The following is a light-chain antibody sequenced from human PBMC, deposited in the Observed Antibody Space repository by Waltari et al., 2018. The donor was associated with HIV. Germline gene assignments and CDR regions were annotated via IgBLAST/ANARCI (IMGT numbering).Light chain of an antibody. Sequence: QLVLTQSPSASASLGASVRLTCTLSSGHSYYAIAWHQQQPGKGPRYLMKLNYDGSHTKGDGIPDSFSVSGSGAERHLTISSLQSEDEADYYCQTWGTGIHVVFGGGTKLSVL. CDR1: SGHSYYA. CDR3: QTWGTGIHVV. V-gene: IGLV4-69*01. CDR2: LNYDGSH. J-gene: IGLJ2*01.